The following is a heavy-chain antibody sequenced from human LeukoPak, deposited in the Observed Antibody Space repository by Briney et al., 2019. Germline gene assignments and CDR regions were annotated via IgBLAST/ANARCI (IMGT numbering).Heavy chain of an antibody. J-gene: IGHJ4*02. Sequence: PGASLRLSCAASGFTFSSYAMSWVRQAPGKGLEWVSGISGSGGNTYYADSVKGRFTISRDNSKNTLYLQMNRLRAEDTAVYYCAKLYSSGWNGDENWGQGTLVSVSS. CDR3: AKLYSSGWNGDEN. CDR1: GFTFSSYA. D-gene: IGHD6-19*01. CDR2: ISGSGGNT. V-gene: IGHV3-23*01.